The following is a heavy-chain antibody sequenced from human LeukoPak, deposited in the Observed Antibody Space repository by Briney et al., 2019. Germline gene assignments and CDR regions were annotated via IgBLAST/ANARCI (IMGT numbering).Heavy chain of an antibody. CDR1: GLSISSGYY. V-gene: IGHV4-38-2*02. J-gene: IGHJ6*02. D-gene: IGHD3-9*01. CDR3: ARALLTDYYYYGVDV. CDR2: MYHTGVT. Sequence: SQTLSLTCTVSGLSISSGYYWGWIRQPPGKGLEGIGSMYHTGVTHYNPSLKSRITISVDTSKNQCSLNLSSVTAADTAVYSCARALLTDYYYYGVDVWGQGTTVTVSS.